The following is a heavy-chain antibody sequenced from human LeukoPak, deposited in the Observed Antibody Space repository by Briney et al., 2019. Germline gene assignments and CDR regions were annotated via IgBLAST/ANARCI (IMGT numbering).Heavy chain of an antibody. CDR3: ARGRYDVLAGYQPPYFDY. CDR2: ISTSSSYK. Sequence: PGGSLRLSCAASGFTSSDYYMSWVRQAPGKGLEWVSSISTSSSYKYYADSVKGRFTISRDNAKDSLYLQMNSLRAEDTAVYYCARGRYDVLAGYQPPYFDYWGQGTLVTVSS. J-gene: IGHJ4*02. D-gene: IGHD3-9*01. CDR1: GFTSSDYY. V-gene: IGHV3-11*06.